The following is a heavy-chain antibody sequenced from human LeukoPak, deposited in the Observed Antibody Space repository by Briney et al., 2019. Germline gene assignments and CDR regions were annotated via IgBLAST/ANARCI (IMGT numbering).Heavy chain of an antibody. CDR2: IRYDGSNK. Sequence: GGSLRLSCAASGFTFSSYGMHWVRQAPGKGLEWVAFIRYDGSNKYYADSVKGRFTISRDNSKNTLYLQMNSLRAEDTAVYYCAKDSGAVAGGSAFDIWGQGTMVTVSS. CDR3: AKDSGAVAGGSAFDI. D-gene: IGHD6-19*01. J-gene: IGHJ3*02. CDR1: GFTFSSYG. V-gene: IGHV3-30*02.